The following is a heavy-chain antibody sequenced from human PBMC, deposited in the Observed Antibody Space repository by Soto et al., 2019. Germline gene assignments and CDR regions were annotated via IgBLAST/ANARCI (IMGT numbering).Heavy chain of an antibody. J-gene: IGHJ4*02. D-gene: IGHD1-26*01. CDR2: ISGSGGST. CDR1: GFSLSRDD. Sequence: WGDLRLSFEGSGFSLSRDDMSWVLQAPWKGLEWVSAISGSGGSTYFADSVKGRFTISRDNDKNTLYLQMNSLRAEETAVYYCAKDQGGSLITYFDYWGQGTMFHISS. V-gene: IGHV3-23*01. CDR3: AKDQGGSLITYFDY.